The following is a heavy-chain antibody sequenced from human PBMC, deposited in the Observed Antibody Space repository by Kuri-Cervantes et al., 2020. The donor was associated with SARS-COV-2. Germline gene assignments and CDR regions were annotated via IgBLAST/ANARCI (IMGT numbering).Heavy chain of an antibody. CDR3: ARLSLYYDFWSGYLH. CDR1: GYTFTGYY. Sequence: ASVKVSCKASGYTFTGYYMHWVRQAPGQGLEWMGRINPNSGGTNYAQKFQGRVTMTRDTSTSTAYMELRSLRSGDTAVYYCARLSLYYDFWSGYLHWGQGTQVTVSS. D-gene: IGHD3-3*01. J-gene: IGHJ4*02. CDR2: INPNSGGT. V-gene: IGHV1-2*06.